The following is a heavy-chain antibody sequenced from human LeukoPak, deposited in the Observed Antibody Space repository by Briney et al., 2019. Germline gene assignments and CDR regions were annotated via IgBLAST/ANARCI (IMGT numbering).Heavy chain of an antibody. V-gene: IGHV3-23*01. Sequence: QAGGSLRLSCAASGFTFSSYAMSWVRHAPGKGLEWVSAISGSGGSSYYADSVKGRFTISRDNAKNSLYLQMNSLRAEDTAVYYCARFPQWLVPDSALDVWGQGTTVTVSS. D-gene: IGHD6-19*01. J-gene: IGHJ6*02. CDR3: ARFPQWLVPDSALDV. CDR2: ISGSGGSS. CDR1: GFTFSSYA.